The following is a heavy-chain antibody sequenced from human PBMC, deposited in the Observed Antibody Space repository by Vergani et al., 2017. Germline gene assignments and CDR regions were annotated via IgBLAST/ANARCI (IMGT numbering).Heavy chain of an antibody. J-gene: IGHJ4*02. CDR1: GFTFSNAL. CDR3: STDPEFPPSY. V-gene: IGHV3-15*01. CDR2: VKSKTDGGTT. Sequence: EVQLVESGGGLVKPGGSLRLSCAASGFTFSNALMNWVRQAPGRGLGWVGRVKSKTDGGTTDYASPVKGRFTISRDDSKNTLYLQMNGLKAEDTAVYYCSTDPEFPPSYWGQGTLVTVSS.